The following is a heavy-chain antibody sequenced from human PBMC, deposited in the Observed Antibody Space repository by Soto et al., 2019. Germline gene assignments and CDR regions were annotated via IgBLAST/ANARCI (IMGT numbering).Heavy chain of an antibody. J-gene: IGHJ4*02. D-gene: IGHD3-10*01. Sequence: SETLSLTSAVNGGSFSNNYWTWFRQPPGKGLEWIGEISPSGTTKYIPSLKSRGTISVDTSRKQFFLKVTSVSAADTAVYYCATSLWFGTQPEIWGPGTLVTVSS. V-gene: IGHV4-34*01. CDR1: GGSFSNNY. CDR2: ISPSGTT. CDR3: ATSLWFGTQPEI.